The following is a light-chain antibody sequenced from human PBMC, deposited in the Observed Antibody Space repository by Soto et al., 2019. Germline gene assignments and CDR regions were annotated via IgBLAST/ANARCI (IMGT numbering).Light chain of an antibody. CDR3: LQYDHYST. CDR2: DAS. V-gene: IGKV1-5*01. CDR1: QSINSL. Sequence: DIQMTHSPSTLSASVGDSVTITCRASQSINSLVAWYQQHPGKAPKLLIHDASSLENGVPSRFSGSGSGTGFTLTITSLQPDDFATYYCLQYDHYSTFGQGTKLEI. J-gene: IGKJ2*01.